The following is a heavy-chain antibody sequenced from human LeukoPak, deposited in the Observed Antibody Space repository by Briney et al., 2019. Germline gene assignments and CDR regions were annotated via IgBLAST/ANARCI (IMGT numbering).Heavy chain of an antibody. V-gene: IGHV3-74*01. Sequence: GSLRLSCVASGFTFSSYWMHWVRQDPRKGLVWVSRINGDGRNINYADSVRGRFTISRDNAKNTLYLQMNSLRAEDTAMYYCARVRIGGYCGGDCYSPDYWGQGTLVTVSS. CDR1: GFTFSSYW. D-gene: IGHD2-21*02. J-gene: IGHJ4*02. CDR3: ARVRIGGYCGGDCYSPDY. CDR2: INGDGRNI.